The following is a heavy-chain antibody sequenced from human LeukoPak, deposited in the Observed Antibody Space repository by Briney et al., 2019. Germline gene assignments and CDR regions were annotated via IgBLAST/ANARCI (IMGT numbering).Heavy chain of an antibody. D-gene: IGHD6-13*01. CDR1: GGSISSGSYY. V-gene: IGHV4-61*02. Sequence: PSQTLSLTCTVSGGSISSGSYYWSWIRQPAGKGLEWIGRIYTSGSTNYSPSLKSRVTISVDTSKNQFSLKLSSVTAADTAVYYCARSGAAGTPRYIYYFDYWGQGTLVTVSS. CDR2: IYTSGST. CDR3: ARSGAAGTPRYIYYFDY. J-gene: IGHJ4*02.